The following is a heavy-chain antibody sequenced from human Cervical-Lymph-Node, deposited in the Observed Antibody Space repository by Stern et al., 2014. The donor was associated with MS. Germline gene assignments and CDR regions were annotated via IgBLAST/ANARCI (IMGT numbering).Heavy chain of an antibody. J-gene: IGHJ5*02. CDR3: ARAKASGTLLRLDP. Sequence: QVQLVQSGAGVKKPGASVKVSCKASGYTFTNHHMHWVRQARGQGLEWMGIVHPSGVGTTYAQKFQGRVTMTTDTSTSTVYMELSNLTSEDTAVYYCARAKASGTLLRLDPWGQGTLVIVSS. V-gene: IGHV1-46*01. CDR1: GYTFTNHH. D-gene: IGHD3-10*01. CDR2: VHPSGVGT.